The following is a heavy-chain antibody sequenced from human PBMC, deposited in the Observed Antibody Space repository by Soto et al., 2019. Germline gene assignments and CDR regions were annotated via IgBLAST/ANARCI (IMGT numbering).Heavy chain of an antibody. CDR1: GYTFSSYG. CDR3: ASASLGTMHGVVNYYGMDV. J-gene: IGHJ6*02. CDR2: ISDYNGKT. D-gene: IGHD3-3*01. Sequence: SVKVSCKASGYTFSSYGLSWVRQAPGQGLEWMGWISDYNGKTYYTQKLQDRVTMTTETSTSTAYMELRGLKSEDTAVYYCASASLGTMHGVVNYYGMDVWGQGTTVTAP. V-gene: IGHV1-18*01.